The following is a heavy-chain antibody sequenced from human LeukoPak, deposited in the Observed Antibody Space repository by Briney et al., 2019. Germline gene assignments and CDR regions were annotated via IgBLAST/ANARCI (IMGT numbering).Heavy chain of an antibody. CDR2: IYYSGST. J-gene: IGHJ4*02. CDR3: ARHTAIFGVVPDY. V-gene: IGHV4-39*01. CDR1: GGSISSSSYY. D-gene: IGHD3-3*01. Sequence: SETLSLTCTVSGGSISSSSYYWGWIRQPPGKGLEWIGSIYYSGSTYYNPSLKSRVTISVDTSKNQFSLKLSSVTAAGTAVYYCARHTAIFGVVPDYWGQGTLVTVSS.